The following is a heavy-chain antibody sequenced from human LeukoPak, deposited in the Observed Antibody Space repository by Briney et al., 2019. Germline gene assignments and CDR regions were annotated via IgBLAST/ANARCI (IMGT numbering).Heavy chain of an antibody. Sequence: QSGGSLRLSCAASGFTFSTYVMSWGRQAPGKGLEWVSAINGNGDSIKYTDSVKGRFIISRDNSKNTLYLQMNRLRVDDTAVYYCGRDWAFDIWGQGTTVTVSS. CDR2: INGNGDSI. CDR3: GRDWAFDI. V-gene: IGHV3-23*01. D-gene: IGHD2-21*01. CDR1: GFTFSTYV. J-gene: IGHJ3*02.